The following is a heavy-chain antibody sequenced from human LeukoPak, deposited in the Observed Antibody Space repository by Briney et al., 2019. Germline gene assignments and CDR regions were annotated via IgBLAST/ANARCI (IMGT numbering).Heavy chain of an antibody. J-gene: IGHJ4*02. CDR2: IYPDDSDT. CDR3: ARPRREVAAHDY. CDR1: GYSFTTHW. D-gene: IGHD6-6*01. Sequence: GESLKISCKASGYSFTTHWIGWVRQKPGKGLEWMGIIYPDDSDTRYSPSFQGQVNISADQSSNTTYLQWSSLKASDTAIYYCARPRREVAAHDYLGQGTLVTVSS. V-gene: IGHV5-51*01.